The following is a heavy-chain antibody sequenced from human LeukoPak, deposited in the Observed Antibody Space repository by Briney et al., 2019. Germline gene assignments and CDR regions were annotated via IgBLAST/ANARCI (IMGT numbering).Heavy chain of an antibody. CDR1: GFTFTNYA. Sequence: GGSLRLSCAASGFTFTNYAMTWVRHAPGKGLEWVSSISDTYSATYYTDSVKGRFTISRDNSKNTVYLQLNNLRAEDTAVYFCVRHDSFIPFWGQGTLVTVSS. J-gene: IGHJ4*02. D-gene: IGHD5-18*01. CDR2: ISDTYSAT. CDR3: VRHDSFIPF. V-gene: IGHV3-23*01.